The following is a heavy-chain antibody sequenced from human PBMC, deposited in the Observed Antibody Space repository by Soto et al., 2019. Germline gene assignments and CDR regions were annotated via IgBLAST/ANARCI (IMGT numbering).Heavy chain of an antibody. CDR2: IYYSGST. Sequence: PSETLSLTCTVSGGSISSYYWSWIRQPPGKGLEWIGYIYYSGSTNYNPSLKSRVTISVDTSKNQFSLKLSSVTAADTAVYYCARWGPEDDYDRNWFDPWGQGTLVTVSS. J-gene: IGHJ5*02. CDR1: GGSISSYY. D-gene: IGHD4-17*01. CDR3: ARWGPEDDYDRNWFDP. V-gene: IGHV4-59*12.